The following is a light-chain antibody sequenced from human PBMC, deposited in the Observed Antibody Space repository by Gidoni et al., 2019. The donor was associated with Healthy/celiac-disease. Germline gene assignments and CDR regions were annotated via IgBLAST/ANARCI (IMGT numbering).Light chain of an antibody. J-gene: IGKJ2*01. CDR2: DAS. CDR3: QQYDNLPRT. V-gene: IGKV1-33*01. Sequence: QMTQSPSSLSASVGDRVTITCQASQDISNYLNWYQQKRGKAPKLLIYDASNLETGVPSRFSGSGSGTDFTFTISSLQPEDIATYYCQQYDNLPRTFGQGTKLEIK. CDR1: QDISNY.